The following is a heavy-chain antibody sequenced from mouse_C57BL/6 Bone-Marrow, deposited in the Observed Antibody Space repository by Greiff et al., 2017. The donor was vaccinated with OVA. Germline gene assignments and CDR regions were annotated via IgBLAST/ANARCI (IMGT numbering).Heavy chain of an antibody. V-gene: IGHV1-26*01. CDR1: GYTFTDYY. CDR2: INPNNGGT. D-gene: IGHD2-1*01. Sequence: EVQLQQSGPELVKPGASVKISCKASGYTFTDYYMNWVKQSHGQSLEWIGDINPNNGGTSYNQKFKGKATLTVDKSSSTAYMELRSLTSEDSAVYYCASNYRWYFDVWGTGTTVTVSS. CDR3: ASNYRWYFDV. J-gene: IGHJ1*03.